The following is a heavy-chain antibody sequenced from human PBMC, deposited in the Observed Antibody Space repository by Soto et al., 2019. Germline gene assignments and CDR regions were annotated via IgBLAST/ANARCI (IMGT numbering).Heavy chain of an antibody. V-gene: IGHV4-59*01. CDR2: IYYTGST. CDR1: GGSISNYY. D-gene: IGHD2-8*01. J-gene: IGHJ5*02. CDR3: ARRVFP. Sequence: SETLSLTCTVSGGSISNYYWTWIRHPPGKKLEWIGYIYYTGSTNYNPSLKSRVTISVDTSKNQFSLKLNSVTTADTAVYYCARRVFPWGQGTLVTVAS.